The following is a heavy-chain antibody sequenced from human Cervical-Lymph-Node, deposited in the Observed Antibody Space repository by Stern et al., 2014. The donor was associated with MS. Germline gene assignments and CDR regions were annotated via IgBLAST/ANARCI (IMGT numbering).Heavy chain of an antibody. Sequence: VQLVQSGPEVKRPGESLKISCQASGYTFTSYWIGWVRQMPGKGLEWIAIIFPGGSDIRYSPSFQGQVTIPAEKSSSTAYLQWNNRKASDTAIYYCARQRYFDYWGQGTLVTVSS. J-gene: IGHJ4*02. CDR2: IFPGGSDI. V-gene: IGHV5-51*01. CDR1: GYTFTSYW. CDR3: ARQRYFDY.